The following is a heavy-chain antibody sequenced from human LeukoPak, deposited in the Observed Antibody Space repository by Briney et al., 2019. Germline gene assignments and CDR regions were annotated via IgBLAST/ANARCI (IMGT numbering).Heavy chain of an antibody. CDR3: ARDPYDILTGYYTLDWYFDY. V-gene: IGHV3-33*01. CDR1: GFTLSSYG. Sequence: GRSLRLSCAASGFTLSSYGMHWVRQAPGKGLEWVAVIWYDGSNKYYADSVKGRFTISRDNSKNTLYLQMNSLRAEDTAVYYCARDPYDILTGYYTLDWYFDYWGEGTLVTVSS. J-gene: IGHJ4*02. D-gene: IGHD3-9*01. CDR2: IWYDGSNK.